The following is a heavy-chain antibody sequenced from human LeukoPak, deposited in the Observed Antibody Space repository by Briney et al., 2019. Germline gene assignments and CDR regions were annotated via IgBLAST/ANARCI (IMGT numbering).Heavy chain of an antibody. V-gene: IGHV4-59*08. CDR3: ARRTTHDYGDP. D-gene: IGHD4-17*01. CDR2: IYYSGST. CDR1: GGSISSYY. Sequence: SETLSLTCTVSGGSISSYYWSWIRQPPGKGLEWIGYIYYSGSTNYNPSLKSRVTISVDTSKNQFSLKLSSVTAADTAVYYCARRTTHDYGDPWGQGTLVTVSS. J-gene: IGHJ5*02.